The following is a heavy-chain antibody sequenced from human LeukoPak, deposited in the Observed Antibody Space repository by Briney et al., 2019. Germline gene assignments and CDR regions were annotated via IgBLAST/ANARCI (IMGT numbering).Heavy chain of an antibody. CDR1: GVSFSGYY. J-gene: IGHJ5*02. V-gene: IGHV4-34*01. CDR2: INHSGST. D-gene: IGHD6-19*01. Sequence: SETLSLTCAVYGVSFSGYYWSWIRQPPGKGLEWIGEINHSGSTNYNPSLKSRVTISVDTSKNQISLKLSSVTAADTAVYYCARRVAVAGTSSFDPWGQGTLVTVSS. CDR3: ARRVAVAGTSSFDP.